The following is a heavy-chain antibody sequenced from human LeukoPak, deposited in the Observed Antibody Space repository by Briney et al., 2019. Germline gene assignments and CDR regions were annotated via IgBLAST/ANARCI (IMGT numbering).Heavy chain of an antibody. CDR1: GYSISSGYY. D-gene: IGHD3-10*01. V-gene: IGHV4-38-2*01. CDR3: ASGGSGAFDI. CDR2: IYHSGST. J-gene: IGHJ3*02. Sequence: PSEXXXXTCAVSGYSISSGYYWGWSRQPPGKGVEWIGSIYHSGSTYYNPSLKRRVTISVDKSKNKFSLKLSSVTAADTAVYYCASGGSGAFDIWGQGTMVTVSS.